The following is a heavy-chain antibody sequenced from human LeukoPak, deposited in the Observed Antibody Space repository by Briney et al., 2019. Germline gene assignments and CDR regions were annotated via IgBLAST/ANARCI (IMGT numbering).Heavy chain of an antibody. CDR1: GFTFSSYW. CDR2: INSDGSST. Sequence: PGGSLRLSCAASGFTFSSYWMHWVRQAPGKGLVWVSRINSDGSSTSYAGSVKGRFTISRDNAKNTLYLQMNSLRAEDTAVYYCARLIEVGATDYWGQGTLVTVSS. CDR3: ARLIEVGATDY. D-gene: IGHD1-26*01. V-gene: IGHV3-74*01. J-gene: IGHJ4*02.